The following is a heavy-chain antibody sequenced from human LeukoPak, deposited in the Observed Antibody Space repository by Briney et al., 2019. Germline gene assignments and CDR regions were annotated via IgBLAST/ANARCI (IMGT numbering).Heavy chain of an antibody. Sequence: SVKVSCKASGGTFSSYAVSWVRQAPGQGLEWMGGIIPIFGTANYAQKFQGRVTITVDESTSTAYMELSSLRSEDTAVYYCARADGFWSGYYGDYYYYMDVWGKGTTVTVSS. V-gene: IGHV1-69*13. CDR1: GGTFSSYA. J-gene: IGHJ6*03. CDR2: IIPIFGTA. D-gene: IGHD3-3*01. CDR3: ARADGFWSGYYGDYYYYMDV.